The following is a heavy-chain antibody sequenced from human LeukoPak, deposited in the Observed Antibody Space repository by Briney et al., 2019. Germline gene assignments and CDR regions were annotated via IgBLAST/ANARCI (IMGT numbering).Heavy chain of an antibody. V-gene: IGHV3-30*18. CDR3: AKDAGLYYDPKNEFDY. Sequence: PGRPLRLSCAASGFTFSSYGMHWVRQAPGKGLEWVAVISYDGSNKYYADSVKGRFTISRDNSKNTLYLQMNSLRAEDTAVYYCAKDAGLYYDPKNEFDYWGQGTLVTVSS. CDR2: ISYDGSNK. CDR1: GFTFSSYG. D-gene: IGHD3-22*01. J-gene: IGHJ4*02.